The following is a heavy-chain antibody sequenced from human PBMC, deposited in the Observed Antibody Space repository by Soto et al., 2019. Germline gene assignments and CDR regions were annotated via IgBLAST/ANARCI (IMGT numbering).Heavy chain of an antibody. CDR3: ARVRATDYEIDY. D-gene: IGHD4-17*01. V-gene: IGHV3-7*03. J-gene: IGHJ4*02. CDR2: IKRDGSEK. Sequence: GSLRLSCTASGFMFGSYWMTWVRHVPGKGLQWVANIKRDGSEKYYVDFVKGRFTISRDSADNSVFLDMNNLRVDDTATYYCARVRATDYEIDYWGQGALVTVSS. CDR1: GFMFGSYW.